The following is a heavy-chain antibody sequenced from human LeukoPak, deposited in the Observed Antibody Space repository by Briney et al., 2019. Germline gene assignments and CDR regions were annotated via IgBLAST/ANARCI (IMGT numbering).Heavy chain of an antibody. CDR2: INTNSGGT. CDR3: TTAKRVIFDY. D-gene: IGHD1-1*01. V-gene: IGHV1-2*02. J-gene: IGHJ4*02. Sequence: GSSVTLSCKASGYTFTGYYMHWVRQAPAQGLEWIGCINTNSGGTLYSQKFQGRVTMTSDTSINTHYMELSSLRSDDTAAYYCTTAKRVIFDYWGQGTLVTVSS. CDR1: GYTFTGYY.